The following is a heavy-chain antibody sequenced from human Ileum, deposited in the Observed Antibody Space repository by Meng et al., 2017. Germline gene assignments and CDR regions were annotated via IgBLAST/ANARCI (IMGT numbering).Heavy chain of an antibody. CDR3: ARHLRVYAFDL. D-gene: IGHD3-3*02. Sequence: GESLKISCEASGFTVGGKYMSWIRQAPGKGLEWVSVMFSTGSTYYADSVRGRFTISRDFSKNTVSLQMDSLRTDDTAVYYCARHLRVYAFDLWGQGTRVTVSS. CDR1: GFTVGGKY. CDR2: MFSTGST. J-gene: IGHJ3*01. V-gene: IGHV3-53*05.